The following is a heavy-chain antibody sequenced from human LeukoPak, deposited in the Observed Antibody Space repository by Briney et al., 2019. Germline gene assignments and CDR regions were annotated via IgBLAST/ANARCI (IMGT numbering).Heavy chain of an antibody. J-gene: IGHJ3*01. V-gene: IGHV3-21*01. D-gene: IGHD1-26*01. CDR3: ASGSGSFRVVDAFEF. CDR2: ISDSSNSI. Sequence: PGGSLRLSCAASGFTFSDYSMNWVRQAPGKGLEWVSFISDSSNSIYYADSMKGRFTISRDNAKNSLFLQMNSLRAEDTAVYYCASGSGSFRVVDAFEFWGQGTMVTVSS. CDR1: GFTFSDYS.